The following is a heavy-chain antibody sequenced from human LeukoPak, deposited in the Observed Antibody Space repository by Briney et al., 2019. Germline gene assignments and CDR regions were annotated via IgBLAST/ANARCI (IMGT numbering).Heavy chain of an antibody. CDR3: ARSPHYGDYVDY. CDR1: GYTFTTYG. Sequence: ASVKVSCKASGYTFTTYGISWVRQAPGQGLEWMGWISAYNGNTNYAQKLQGRVTMTTDTSTSTAYMELSSLRSEDTAVYYCARSPHYGDYVDYWGQGTLVTVSS. J-gene: IGHJ4*02. V-gene: IGHV1-18*01. D-gene: IGHD4-17*01. CDR2: ISAYNGNT.